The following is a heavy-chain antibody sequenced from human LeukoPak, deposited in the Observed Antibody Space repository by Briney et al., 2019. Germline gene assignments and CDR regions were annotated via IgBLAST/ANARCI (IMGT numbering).Heavy chain of an antibody. D-gene: IGHD2-15*01. CDR2: ISSEGFT. V-gene: IGHV3-53*01. CDR1: GVTVSSYF. CDR3: ARGRGGD. Sequence: GGSLRLSCAVSGVTVSSYFMGWVRLAQGKGLEWVSVISSEGFTYYADSVKGRFTISRDNPKNTLYLQMNSLRAEDTAFYYCARGRGGDWGQGALVTVSS. J-gene: IGHJ4*02.